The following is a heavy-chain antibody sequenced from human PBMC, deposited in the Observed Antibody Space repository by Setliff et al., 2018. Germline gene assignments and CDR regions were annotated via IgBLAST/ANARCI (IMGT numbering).Heavy chain of an antibody. CDR3: ARGPSPTVTPSRLIYFYHMDV. V-gene: IGHV1-69*13. J-gene: IGHJ6*03. D-gene: IGHD4-17*01. CDR1: GGTFSSYA. CDR2: IIPIFGTA. Sequence: ASVKVSCKASGGTFSSYAISWVRQAPGQGLEWMGGIIPIFGTANYAQKFQGRVTITADESTSTAYMELSSLRSEDTALYYCARGPSPTVTPSRLIYFYHMDVWGTGTTVTVSS.